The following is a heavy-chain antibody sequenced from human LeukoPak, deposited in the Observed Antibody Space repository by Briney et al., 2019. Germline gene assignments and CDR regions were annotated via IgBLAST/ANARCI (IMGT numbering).Heavy chain of an antibody. CDR1: GFTFSSYG. J-gene: IGHJ4*02. V-gene: IGHV3-30*02. Sequence: TGGSLRLSCAASGFTFSSYGMHWVRQAPGKGLEWVAFIRYDGSNKNYADSVKGRFTISRDNSKNTLYLQMNSLRVEDTAVYYCAKDDPAPFDYWGQGTLVTVSS. CDR3: AKDDPAPFDY. D-gene: IGHD2-2*01. CDR2: IRYDGSNK.